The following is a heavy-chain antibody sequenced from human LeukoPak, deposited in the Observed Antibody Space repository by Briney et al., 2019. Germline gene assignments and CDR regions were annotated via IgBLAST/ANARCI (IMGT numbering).Heavy chain of an antibody. D-gene: IGHD3/OR15-3a*01. Sequence: ETLSLTCTVSGGSISSSSYYWGWIRQPPGKGLEWIGNIYYSGSTYYNPSLKSRVTISVDTSKNQFSLKLSSVTAADTAVYYCARVGLDWGSIDYWGQGTLVTVSS. J-gene: IGHJ4*02. V-gene: IGHV4-39*07. CDR1: GGSISSSSYY. CDR3: ARVGLDWGSIDY. CDR2: IYYSGST.